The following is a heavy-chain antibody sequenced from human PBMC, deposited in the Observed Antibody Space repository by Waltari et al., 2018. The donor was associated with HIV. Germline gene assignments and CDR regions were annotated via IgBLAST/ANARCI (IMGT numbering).Heavy chain of an antibody. CDR3: AAIRDLGYYFDY. J-gene: IGHJ4*02. V-gene: IGHV3-49*03. CDR1: GFMFGAYA. Sequence: DVQVEPSGGALVQPGRSLIPSCRTSGFMFGAYALSLLRQAPGKGLEWVSFIRSNSYGGTTEYAASVKLRFTISRDDSKGIAYLQMTSVRLDDTAVYFCAAIRDLGYYFDYWGQGTPVTVSS. D-gene: IGHD3-3*02. CDR2: IRSNSYGGTT.